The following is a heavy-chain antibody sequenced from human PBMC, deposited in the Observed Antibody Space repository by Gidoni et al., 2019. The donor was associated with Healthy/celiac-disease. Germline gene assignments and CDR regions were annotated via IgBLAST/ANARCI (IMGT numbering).Heavy chain of an antibody. D-gene: IGHD3-3*01. J-gene: IGHJ4*02. Sequence: QITLKESGPTLVKPTQTLTLTCTFSGFSLSTSGVGVGWIRQPPGKALEWLALISWDDDKRYSPSLKSRLTITKDTSKNQVVLTMTNMDPVDTATYYCAHLRFLEWLLPYHYFDYWGQGTLVTVSS. V-gene: IGHV2-5*02. CDR3: AHLRFLEWLLPYHYFDY. CDR1: GFSLSTSGVG. CDR2: ISWDDDK.